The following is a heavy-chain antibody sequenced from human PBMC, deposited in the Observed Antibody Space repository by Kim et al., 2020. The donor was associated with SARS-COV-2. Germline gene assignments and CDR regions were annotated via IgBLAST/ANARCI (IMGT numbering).Heavy chain of an antibody. Sequence: YSGGSTYYADSVKGRFTISRDNSKNTLYLQMNSLRAEDTAVYYCAKRIDYWGQGTLVTVSS. V-gene: IGHV3-66*04. CDR2: YSGGST. CDR3: AKRIDY. J-gene: IGHJ4*02.